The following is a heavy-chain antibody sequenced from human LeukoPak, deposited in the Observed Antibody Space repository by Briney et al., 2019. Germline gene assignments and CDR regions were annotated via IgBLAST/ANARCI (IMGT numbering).Heavy chain of an antibody. CDR2: LYTRGRT. Sequence: SETLSLTCTVPGDSLTNYYWSCVRHPAGKGLEWIGRLYTRGRTDYNPSLMSRVTVSVDTSKNQFSLKLSSVTAGDTAVYYCARDHLGMVYFDYWGQGTLVTVSS. CDR1: GDSLTNYY. D-gene: IGHD3-10*01. CDR3: ARDHLGMVYFDY. J-gene: IGHJ4*02. V-gene: IGHV4-4*07.